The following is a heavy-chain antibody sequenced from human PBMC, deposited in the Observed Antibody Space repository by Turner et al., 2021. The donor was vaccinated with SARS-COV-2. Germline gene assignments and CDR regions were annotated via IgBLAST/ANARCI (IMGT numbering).Heavy chain of an antibody. CDR1: GFTFSSYG. Sequence: QVQLVESGGGVVQPGRSLILSCAASGFTFSSYGMHWVRQAPGKGLEWVAVISYDGSNKYYADSVKGRFTISRDNSKNTLYLQMNSLRAEDTAVYYAARGGVVAATAYDAFDIWGQGTMVTVSS. J-gene: IGHJ3*02. CDR3: ARGGVVAATAYDAFDI. V-gene: IGHV3-30*03. CDR2: ISYDGSNK. D-gene: IGHD2-15*01.